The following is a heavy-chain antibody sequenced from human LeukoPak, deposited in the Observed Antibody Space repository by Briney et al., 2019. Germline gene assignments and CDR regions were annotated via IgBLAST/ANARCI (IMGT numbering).Heavy chain of an antibody. D-gene: IGHD4-17*01. CDR2: IYTSGST. CDR3: ARDVTTVTTDAFDI. J-gene: IGHJ3*02. V-gene: IGHV4-4*07. Sequence: SETLSLTCTVSGGSISIYYWSWIRQPAGKGLEWIGRIYTSGSTNYNPSLKSRVTMSVDTSKNQFSLKLSSVTAADTAVYYCARDVTTVTTDAFDIWGQGTMVTVSS. CDR1: GGSISIYY.